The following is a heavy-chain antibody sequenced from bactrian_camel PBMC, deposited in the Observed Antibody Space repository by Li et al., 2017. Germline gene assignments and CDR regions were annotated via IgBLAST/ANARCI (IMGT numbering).Heavy chain of an antibody. D-gene: IGHD6*01. CDR2: ITDGGALT. J-gene: IGHJ4*01. V-gene: IGHV3S40*01. CDR1: GYSDSSAY. CDR3: AADVGSMSGNCQPNY. Sequence: VQLVESGGGSVQAGGSLTLSCQGSGYSDSSAYVGWLRQAPGKGLEWVSAITDGGALTYYVDSVKGRFTISKDNAKNTVYLQMNNLKTEDTAIYYCAADVGSMSGNCQPNYWGQGTQVTVS.